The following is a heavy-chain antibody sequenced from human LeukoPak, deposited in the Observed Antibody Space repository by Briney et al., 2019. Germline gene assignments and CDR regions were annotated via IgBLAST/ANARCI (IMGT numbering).Heavy chain of an antibody. D-gene: IGHD2-15*01. V-gene: IGHV4-59*12. CDR1: GFSISSYY. J-gene: IGHJ4*02. Sequence: SETLSLTCTVSGFSISSYYWTWIPQPPGKGLEWIGYMYYSGSTNYNPSLKSRVTISVDTSKSQFSLKLSSVTAADTAVYSCVRGYCSGGSCYPIPFYWGQGTLVTVSS. CDR3: VRGYCSGGSCYPIPFY. CDR2: MYYSGST.